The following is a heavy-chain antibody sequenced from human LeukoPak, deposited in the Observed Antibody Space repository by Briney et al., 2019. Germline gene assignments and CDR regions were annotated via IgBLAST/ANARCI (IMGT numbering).Heavy chain of an antibody. CDR1: GFTFSSYG. V-gene: IGHV3-30*02. D-gene: IGHD6-13*01. CDR3: ANLGPSAAGISLDV. Sequence: GGSLRLSCAASGFTFSSYGMHWVRQAPGKGLEWVAFIRYDGSNKYYADSVKGRFTISRDNSKNTLYLQMNSLRAEDTAVYYCANLGPSAAGISLDVWGQGTTVTVSS. J-gene: IGHJ6*02. CDR2: IRYDGSNK.